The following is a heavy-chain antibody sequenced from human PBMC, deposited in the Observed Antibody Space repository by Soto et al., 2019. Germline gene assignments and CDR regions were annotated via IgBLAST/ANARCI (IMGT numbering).Heavy chain of an antibody. CDR3: AKTITTSGDITGRGAVIDN. J-gene: IGHJ4*02. Sequence: QVQLVESGGGVVQPGRSLRLSCEASGFYFTVFGMHWVRQAPGKGLEWVGVISNDGKNEYYADSVRGRFTVSRDNYKNLLFLQMNSLLVEDTAVSFCAKTITTSGDITGRGAVIDNWGPGTQVIVSS. CDR2: ISNDGKNE. V-gene: IGHV3-30*18. CDR1: GFYFTVFG. D-gene: IGHD3-3*01.